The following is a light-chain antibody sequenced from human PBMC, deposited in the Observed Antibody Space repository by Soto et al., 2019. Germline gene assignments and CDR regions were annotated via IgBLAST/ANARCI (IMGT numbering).Light chain of an antibody. CDR3: KQSIQLPIA. V-gene: IGKV2D-29*01. CDR1: QSLPRSGVSTN. Sequence: IAMSLTPLSLSVTPGQPASISCKFSQSLPRSGVSTNLYWYLQKPGQPPRLLIYEVSNRVTGVPVRFSGSGSGADFTLKISRVEAEDVAVYYCKQSIQLPIAFGQGTRLEIK. CDR2: EVS. J-gene: IGKJ5*01.